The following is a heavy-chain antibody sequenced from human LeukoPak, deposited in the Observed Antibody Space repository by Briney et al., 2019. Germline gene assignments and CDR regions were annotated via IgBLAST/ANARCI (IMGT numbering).Heavy chain of an antibody. J-gene: IGHJ4*02. CDR2: ISYSGANS. D-gene: IGHD1-7*01. CDR1: GFTFSGSA. V-gene: IGHV3-23*01. Sequence: PGGSLRLSCAASGFTFSGSAMSWVRQAPGEGLEWVSLISYSGANSYYTDSVRGRFTISRDNSKDTLFLQMNSLRAEDTAIYYCARGGNSFVLDYWGQGTLVTVSS. CDR3: ARGGNSFVLDY.